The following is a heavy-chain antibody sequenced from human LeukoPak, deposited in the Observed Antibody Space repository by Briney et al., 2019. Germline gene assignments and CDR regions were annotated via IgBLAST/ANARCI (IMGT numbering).Heavy chain of an antibody. Sequence: PGGSLRLSCAASGFTFNSYAMHWVRQAPGKGLEWVAIISYDGSKRYYTGSVKGRFTISRDNSKNTLYLQMNSLRAEDTAVYYCARNLYYYDSSGYYYYWGQGTLVTVSS. CDR1: GFTFNSYA. D-gene: IGHD3-22*01. J-gene: IGHJ4*02. CDR3: ARNLYYYDSSGYYYY. CDR2: ISYDGSKR. V-gene: IGHV3-30*03.